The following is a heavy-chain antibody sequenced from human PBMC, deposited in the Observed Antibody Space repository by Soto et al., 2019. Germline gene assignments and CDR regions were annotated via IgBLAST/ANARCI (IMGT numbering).Heavy chain of an antibody. CDR2: ISSSSSYI. D-gene: IGHD3-3*01. J-gene: IGHJ5*02. V-gene: IGHV3-21*01. CDR3: ARDTGPTTYYDFWSGYPTNWFDT. Sequence: GGSLRLSCAASGFTFSSYSMNWVRQAPGKGLEWVSSISSSSSYIYYADSVKGRFTISRDNAKNSLYLQMNSLRAEDTAVYFCARDTGPTTYYDFWSGYPTNWFDTWGQGTLVTVSS. CDR1: GFTFSSYS.